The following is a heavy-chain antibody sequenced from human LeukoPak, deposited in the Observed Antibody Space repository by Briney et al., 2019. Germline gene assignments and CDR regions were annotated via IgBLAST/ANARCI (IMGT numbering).Heavy chain of an antibody. CDR3: ARVDNYYYYMDV. Sequence: GGSLRLSCAASGFTFSSYSMNWVRQAPGKGLEWVSSISSSSSYIYYADSVKGRFTISRDNDKNSLYLQMNSLRAEDTAVYYCARVDNYYYYMDVWGKGTTVTVSS. V-gene: IGHV3-21*01. CDR2: ISSSSSYI. CDR1: GFTFSSYS. D-gene: IGHD2-2*03. J-gene: IGHJ6*03.